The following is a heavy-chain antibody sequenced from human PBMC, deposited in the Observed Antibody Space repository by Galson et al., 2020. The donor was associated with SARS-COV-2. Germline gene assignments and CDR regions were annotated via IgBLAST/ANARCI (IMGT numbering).Heavy chain of an antibody. CDR2: INAGNGNT. Sequence: ASVKVSCKASGYTFTSYAMHWVRQAPGQRLEWMGWINAGNGNTKYSQKFQGRVTITRDTSASTAYMELSSLRSEDTAVYYCARDLAVPTDRSYYGMDVWGQGTTVTVSS. CDR1: GYTFTSYA. CDR3: ARDLAVPTDRSYYGMDV. D-gene: IGHD3-16*02. V-gene: IGHV1-3*01. J-gene: IGHJ6*02.